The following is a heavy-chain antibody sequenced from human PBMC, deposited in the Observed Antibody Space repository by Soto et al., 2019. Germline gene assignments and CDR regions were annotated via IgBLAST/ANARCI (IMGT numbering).Heavy chain of an antibody. CDR2: ISAYNGNT. Sequence: QVQLVQSGAEVKKPGASVKVSCKASGYTFTSYGISWVRQAPGQGLEWMGWISAYNGNTNYAQKLQGRVTMTTDTSTSTAYMERMSLRSDDSAVYYWARDGSSTSCSGYSSGWPPGYYWGQGTLVTFSS. CDR3: ARDGSSTSCSGYSSGWPPGYY. CDR1: GYTFTSYG. J-gene: IGHJ4*02. D-gene: IGHD2-2*01. V-gene: IGHV1-18*01.